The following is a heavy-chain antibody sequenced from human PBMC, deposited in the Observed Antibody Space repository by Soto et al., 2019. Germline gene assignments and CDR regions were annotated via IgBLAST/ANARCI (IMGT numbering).Heavy chain of an antibody. V-gene: IGHV1-3*01. D-gene: IGHD4-17*01. CDR1: GYTFTSYA. CDR2: INAGNGNT. J-gene: IGHJ4*02. Sequence: GASVKVSCKASGYTFTSYAMHWVRQAPGQRLEWMGWINAGNGNTKYSQKFQGRVTITRDTSASTAYMELSSLRSEDTAVHYCARAKDYGDYDYWGQGTLVTVSS. CDR3: ARAKDYGDYDY.